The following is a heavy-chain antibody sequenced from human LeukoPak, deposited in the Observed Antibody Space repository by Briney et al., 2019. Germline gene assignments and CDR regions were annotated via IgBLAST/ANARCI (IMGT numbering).Heavy chain of an antibody. CDR3: ARGPTVGDTTRGWYFDL. J-gene: IGHJ2*01. Sequence: HPGGSLRLSCAASGFTFSSYAMSWVRQAPGKGLEWVSGISGSGGRTYYADSVKGRFIISGDNSKNTLYLQMNSLRAEDTAVYYCARGPTVGDTTRGWYFDLWGRGTLVTVSS. D-gene: IGHD1-26*01. CDR1: GFTFSSYA. CDR2: ISGSGGRT. V-gene: IGHV3-23*01.